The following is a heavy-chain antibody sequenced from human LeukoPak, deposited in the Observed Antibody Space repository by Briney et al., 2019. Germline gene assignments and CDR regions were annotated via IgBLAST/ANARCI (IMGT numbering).Heavy chain of an antibody. CDR3: ARWENSSGWYEYYFDY. CDR1: GYTFTSYG. V-gene: IGHV1-18*01. Sequence: ASVKVSCKASGYTFTSYGISWERQAPGQGLEWMGWISAYNGNTNYAQKLQGRVTMTTDTSTSTAYMELRSLRSDDTAVYYCARWENSSGWYEYYFDYWGQGALVTVSS. D-gene: IGHD6-19*01. CDR2: ISAYNGNT. J-gene: IGHJ4*02.